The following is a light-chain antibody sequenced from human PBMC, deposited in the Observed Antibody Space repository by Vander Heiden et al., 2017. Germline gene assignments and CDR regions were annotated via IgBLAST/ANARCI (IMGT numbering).Light chain of an antibody. CDR3: QHYGGSPPVS. CDR1: QSVANNY. Sequence: DIVLTQSPLTLSLSLAEAATLSCRASQSVANNYIAWYDQKPGQAPRLLIYGASSRASGSPDRFSGTGSGTDFTLTISRLEPEDFAVYYCQHYGGSPPVSFGQGTRLENK. CDR2: GAS. V-gene: IGKV3-20*01. J-gene: IGKJ5*01.